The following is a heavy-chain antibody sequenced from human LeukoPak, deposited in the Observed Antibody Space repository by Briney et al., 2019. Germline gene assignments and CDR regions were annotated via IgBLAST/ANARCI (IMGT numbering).Heavy chain of an antibody. D-gene: IGHD6-19*01. CDR3: AKRGSGWYLDY. Sequence: GGSLKLSCAASGFTFSNYGMTWVRQAPGKGLEWVSVVSGGGSSAYYADSVKGRFIISRDNSENTLYLQMNSLRAEDTAIYYCAKRGSGWYLDYWGQGTLVTVSS. CDR1: GFTFSNYG. CDR2: VSGGGSSA. J-gene: IGHJ4*02. V-gene: IGHV3-23*01.